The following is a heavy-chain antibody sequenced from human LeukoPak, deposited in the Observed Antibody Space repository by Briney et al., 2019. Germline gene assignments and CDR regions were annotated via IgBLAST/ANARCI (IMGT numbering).Heavy chain of an antibody. D-gene: IGHD3-3*01. CDR1: GGSISSYY. CDR3: ARSGRYDFWSGYYILDY. V-gene: IGHV4-59*01. J-gene: IGHJ4*02. CDR2: IYCSGST. Sequence: IPSETLSLTCTVSGGSISSYYWSWIRQPPGKGLEWIGYIYCSGSTNYNPSLKSRVTISVDTSKNQFSLKLSSVTAADTAVYYCARSGRYDFWSGYYILDYWGQGTLVTVSS.